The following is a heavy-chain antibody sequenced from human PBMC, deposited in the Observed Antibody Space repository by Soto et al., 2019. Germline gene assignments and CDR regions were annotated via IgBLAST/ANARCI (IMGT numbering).Heavy chain of an antibody. Sequence: SETLSLTCTVSGGSISSGDYYWSWIRQPPGKGLEWIGYIYYSGSTYYNPSLRSRVTISVDTSKNQFSLKLSSVTAADTAVYYCAREGDTAMDDAFDIWGQGTMVTVSS. CDR1: GGSISSGDYY. CDR2: IYYSGST. CDR3: AREGDTAMDDAFDI. D-gene: IGHD5-18*01. V-gene: IGHV4-30-4*01. J-gene: IGHJ3*02.